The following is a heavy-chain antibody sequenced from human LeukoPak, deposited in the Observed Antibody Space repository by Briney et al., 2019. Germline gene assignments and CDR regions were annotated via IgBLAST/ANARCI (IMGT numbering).Heavy chain of an antibody. Sequence: GGSLRLSCAASGFTFSDYSMEWVRQAPGKGLEWISYISSTSTTIYYAGSVKGRFTTSRDNAKNTLYLQMNSLRAEDTAVYYCARDYAVGESFDIWGQGTLVTVSS. CDR3: ARDYAVGESFDI. D-gene: IGHD3-16*01. J-gene: IGHJ3*02. CDR1: GFTFSDYS. CDR2: ISSTSTTI. V-gene: IGHV3-48*04.